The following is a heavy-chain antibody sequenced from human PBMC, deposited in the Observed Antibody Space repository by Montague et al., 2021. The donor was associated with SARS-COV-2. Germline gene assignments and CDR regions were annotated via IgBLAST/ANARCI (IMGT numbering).Heavy chain of an antibody. Sequence: SETLSLTCTVSGGSISSYYWSWIRQPPGKGLEWIGHIYYSGSTNYNPSLKSRVTTSVDTSKNQFSLKLSSVTAADTAVYYCARVKQRYYYGLGVSAHFDYWGQGTLVTVSS. V-gene: IGHV4-59*01. J-gene: IGHJ4*02. CDR2: IYYSGST. CDR1: GGSISSYY. CDR3: ARVKQRYYYGLGVSAHFDY. D-gene: IGHD3-10*01.